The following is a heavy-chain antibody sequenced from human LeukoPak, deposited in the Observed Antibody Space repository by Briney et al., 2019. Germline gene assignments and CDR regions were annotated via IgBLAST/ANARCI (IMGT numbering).Heavy chain of an antibody. D-gene: IGHD1-26*01. V-gene: IGHV4-34*01. CDR3: ARGPIVGATRRSYYFDY. Sequence: SETLSLTCAVYGGSFSGYYWSWIRQPPGKGLEWIGEINHSGSTNYNPSLKSRVTISVDTSKNQFSLKLSSVTAADTAVYYCARGPIVGATRRSYYFDYWGQGTLVTVSS. CDR1: GGSFSGYY. J-gene: IGHJ4*02. CDR2: INHSGST.